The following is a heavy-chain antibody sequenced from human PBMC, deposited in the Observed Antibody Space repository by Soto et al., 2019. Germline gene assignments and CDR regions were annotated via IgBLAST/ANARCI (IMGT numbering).Heavy chain of an antibody. V-gene: IGHV1-46*03. CDR3: ARGLFIAAAGTNWFDP. CDR1: GYTFTSYY. CDR2: INPSGGST. D-gene: IGHD6-13*01. Sequence: ASVKVSCKASGYTFTSYYMHWVRQAPGQGLEWMGIINPSGGSTSYAQKFQGRVTMTRDTSTSTVYMELSSLRSEDTAVYYCARGLFIAAAGTNWFDPWGQGTLVTVSS. J-gene: IGHJ5*02.